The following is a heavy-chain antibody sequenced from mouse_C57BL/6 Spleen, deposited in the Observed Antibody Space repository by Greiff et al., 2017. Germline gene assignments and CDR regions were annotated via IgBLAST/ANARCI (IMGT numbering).Heavy chain of an antibody. CDR1: GYAFSSYW. J-gene: IGHJ2*01. D-gene: IGHD1-1*01. CDR2: IYPGDGDT. Sequence: VQLQESGAELVKPGASVKISCKASGYAFSSYWMNWVKQRPGTGLEWIGQIYPGDGDTTSNGKFKGKATLTADKSSSTAYMQLSSLTSEDSAVYFCARLRLVAPYFDYWGQGTTLTVSS. CDR3: ARLRLVAPYFDY. V-gene: IGHV1-80*01.